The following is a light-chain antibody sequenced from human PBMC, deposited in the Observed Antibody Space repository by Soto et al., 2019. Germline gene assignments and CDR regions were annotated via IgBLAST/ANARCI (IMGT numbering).Light chain of an antibody. V-gene: IGKV1-16*01. Sequence: DIQMTQSASLVSASVGERVTISYRASQDIRNFLAWFQQKPGKAPKFLIYDATSLQSGVPSRFSGSGSGTEFTLTINSLQPEDFATYSCQQYNSYPMTFGQGTRLEIK. J-gene: IGKJ5*01. CDR3: QQYNSYPMT. CDR2: DAT. CDR1: QDIRNF.